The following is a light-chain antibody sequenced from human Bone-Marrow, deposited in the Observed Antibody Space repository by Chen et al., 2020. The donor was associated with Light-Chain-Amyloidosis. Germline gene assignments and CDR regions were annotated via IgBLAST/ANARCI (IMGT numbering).Light chain of an antibody. CDR1: ELPRKY. Sequence: SYALTPPPSVSVSPGQPATTPRAADELPRKYAYWYQQKPGQAPVLVIHRDTERPSGISERVSGSSSGTTATLTISGVQAEDEADYHCQSADSSGTYEVIFGGGTKLTVL. J-gene: IGLJ2*01. V-gene: IGLV3-25*03. CDR2: RDT. CDR3: QSADSSGTYEVI.